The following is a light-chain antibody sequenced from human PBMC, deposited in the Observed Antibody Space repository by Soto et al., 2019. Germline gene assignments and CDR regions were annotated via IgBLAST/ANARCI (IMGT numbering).Light chain of an antibody. CDR2: GNS. J-gene: IGLJ1*01. Sequence: QSLLTQPPSVSGAPGQRVTISCTGSSSNIGAGYDVHWYQQLPGTAPKLLIYGNSNRPSGVPDRFSGSKSGTSASLAITGLQAEDEADYYCQSYDSSLSGSSVFGTGTKVTVL. CDR1: SSNIGAGYD. CDR3: QSYDSSLSGSSV. V-gene: IGLV1-40*01.